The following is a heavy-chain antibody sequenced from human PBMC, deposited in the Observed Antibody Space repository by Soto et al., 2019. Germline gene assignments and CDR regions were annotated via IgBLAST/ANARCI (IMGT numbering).Heavy chain of an antibody. CDR1: GYTFTSYY. Sequence: GASVKVSCKASGYTFTSYYMHWVRQAPGQGLEWMGIINPSGGSTSYAQKFQGRVTMTRDTSTSTVYMELRSLRSDDTAVYYCARDRNPRRGDYSGQGTLVTVSS. D-gene: IGHD1-1*01. CDR3: ARDRNPRRGDY. CDR2: INPSGGST. J-gene: IGHJ4*02. V-gene: IGHV1-46*01.